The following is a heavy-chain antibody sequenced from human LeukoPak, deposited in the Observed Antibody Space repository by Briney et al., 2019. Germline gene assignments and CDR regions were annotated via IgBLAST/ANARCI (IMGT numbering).Heavy chain of an antibody. CDR2: ISGSGTTI. Sequence: GGSLRLSCAASGFSFSDYYMSWIRQAPGKGLEWLSYISGSGTTIYYADSVKGRFTVSRDNAKNSLYLHVTSLRAEDTAVYYCAGDRWFGRYLGNWFDPWGQGTLVTVSS. J-gene: IGHJ5*02. CDR1: GFSFSDYY. D-gene: IGHD3-10*01. CDR3: AGDRWFGRYLGNWFDP. V-gene: IGHV3-11*01.